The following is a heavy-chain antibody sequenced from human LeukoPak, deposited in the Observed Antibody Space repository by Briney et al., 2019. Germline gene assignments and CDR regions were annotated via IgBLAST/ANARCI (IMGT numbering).Heavy chain of an antibody. V-gene: IGHV4-61*02. J-gene: IGHJ6*02. D-gene: IGHD2-2*02. Sequence: SETLSLTCTVSGGSISSGSYDWGWIRQAAGRGLEWIGRIYTSGSTNYNPSLKSRVTISVNTSKNQFSLKLSSVTAADTAVYYCARDRAVVPAAISDNYYYYYGMDVWGQGTTVTVSS. CDR1: GGSISSGSYD. CDR3: ARDRAVVPAAISDNYYYYYGMDV. CDR2: IYTSGST.